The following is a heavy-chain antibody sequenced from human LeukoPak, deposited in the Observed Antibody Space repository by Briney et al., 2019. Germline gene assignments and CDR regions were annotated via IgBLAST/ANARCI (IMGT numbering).Heavy chain of an antibody. Sequence: PGGSLRLSCAASGFTFSSYAMHWVRQAPGKGLEWVAVISYDGSNKYYADSVKGRFTISRDNSKNTLYLQMNSLRAEDTAVYYCAKDRSGSPPLYMDVWGKGTTVTISS. J-gene: IGHJ6*03. V-gene: IGHV3-30*04. CDR3: AKDRSGSPPLYMDV. D-gene: IGHD3-10*01. CDR1: GFTFSSYA. CDR2: ISYDGSNK.